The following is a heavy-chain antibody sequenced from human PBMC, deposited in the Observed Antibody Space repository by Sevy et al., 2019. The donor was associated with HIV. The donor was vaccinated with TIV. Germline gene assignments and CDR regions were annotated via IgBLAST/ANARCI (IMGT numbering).Heavy chain of an antibody. CDR2: ISRSGGST. CDR1: GFTFSIYA. V-gene: IGHV3-23*01. D-gene: IGHD2-2*01. J-gene: IGHJ6*02. Sequence: GESLKISCAASGFTFSIYAMSWVRQAPGKGLEWVSSISRSGGSTHYADSVKGRLTISRDNSKSTLFLQMNSLRAEDTAVYYCVKVDVVVPVADYGLDVWGQGTTVTVSS. CDR3: VKVDVVVPVADYGLDV.